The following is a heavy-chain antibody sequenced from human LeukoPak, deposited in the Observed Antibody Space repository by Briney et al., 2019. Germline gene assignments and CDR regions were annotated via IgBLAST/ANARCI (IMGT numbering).Heavy chain of an antibody. J-gene: IGHJ4*02. CDR3: ARRAGAYSHPYDY. D-gene: IGHD4/OR15-4a*01. V-gene: IGHV3-53*01. CDR1: GFTVSSNS. Sequence: GGSLRLSCTVSGFTVSSNSMSWVRQAPGKGLEWVSSIYSSVTHYSDSVKGRFTISRDNSKKTLYLQMNSLRAEDTAVYYCARRAGAYSHPYDYWGQGTLVTVSS. CDR2: IYSSVT.